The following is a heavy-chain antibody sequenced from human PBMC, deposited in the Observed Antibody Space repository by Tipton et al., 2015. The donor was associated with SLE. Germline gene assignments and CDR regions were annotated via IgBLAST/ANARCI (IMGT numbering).Heavy chain of an antibody. CDR2: IYSGGSS. CDR3: ARGTIASRPGYFDN. V-gene: IGHV4-61*02. J-gene: IGHJ4*02. Sequence: TLSLTCTVSGGSISSGGYYWNWFRQSAGQGLGWIGLIYSGGSSHYNPSLKSRVTVSVDTPKNQFFLQLTSVTATDTAVYFCARGTIASRPGYFDNWGQGTLVTVSS. CDR1: GGSISSGGYY. D-gene: IGHD6-6*01.